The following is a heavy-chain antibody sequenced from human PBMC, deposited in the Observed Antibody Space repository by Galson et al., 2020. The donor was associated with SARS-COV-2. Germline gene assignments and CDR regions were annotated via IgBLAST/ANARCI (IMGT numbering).Heavy chain of an antibody. Sequence: GESLKISCAASGFTFSSYGMHWVRQAPGKGLEWVAVISYDGSNKYYADSVKGRFTISRDNSKNTLYLQMNSLRAEDTAVYYCAKESHFDYWGQGTLVTVSS. J-gene: IGHJ4*02. CDR1: GFTFSSYG. CDR3: AKESHFDY. CDR2: ISYDGSNK. V-gene: IGHV3-30*18.